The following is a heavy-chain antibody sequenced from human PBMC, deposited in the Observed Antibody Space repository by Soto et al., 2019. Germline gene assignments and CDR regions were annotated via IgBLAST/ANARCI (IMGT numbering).Heavy chain of an antibody. CDR2: ISGSGGST. V-gene: IGHV3-23*01. J-gene: IGHJ4*02. D-gene: IGHD5-12*01. Sequence: GGSLRLSCAASGFTFSSYAMSWVRQAPGKGLEWVSAISGSGGSTYYADSVKGRFTISRDNSKNTLYLQMNSLRAEDTAVYYCAKSPRSGYSGYDPFDYWGQGTLVTVSS. CDR1: GFTFSSYA. CDR3: AKSPRSGYSGYDPFDY.